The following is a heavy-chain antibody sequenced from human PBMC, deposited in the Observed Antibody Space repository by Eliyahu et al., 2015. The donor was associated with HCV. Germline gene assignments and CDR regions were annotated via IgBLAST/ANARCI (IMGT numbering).Heavy chain of an antibody. CDR2: IFYSGTT. J-gene: IGHJ5*02. CDR3: ARDSDSSGYWGWFDP. V-gene: IGHV4-31*03. Sequence: QVQLQESGPGLIRPSQTLSLTCTVSGSSISSRNYYWSWIRQHPGKGLEWIGYIFYSGTTYYNPSLKSRVTISKDTSKNQFSLKLSSVTAADTAVYFCARDSDSSGYWGWFDPWGQGTQVTVSS. CDR1: GSSISSRNYY. D-gene: IGHD3-22*01.